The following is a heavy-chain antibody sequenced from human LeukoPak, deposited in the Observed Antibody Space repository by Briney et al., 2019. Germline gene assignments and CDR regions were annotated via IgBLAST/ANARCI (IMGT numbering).Heavy chain of an antibody. CDR3: ARKSGSSGYPFDY. J-gene: IGHJ4*02. Sequence: GGSLRLSCAASGFTFSSYNMNWVRQAPGKGLEWVSSISSSSYIYYADAVKGRFAISRDNAKNSLYLQMNSLRAEDTAVYYCARKSGSSGYPFDYWGQGTLVTVSS. V-gene: IGHV3-21*01. CDR2: ISSSSYI. D-gene: IGHD3-22*01. CDR1: GFTFSSYN.